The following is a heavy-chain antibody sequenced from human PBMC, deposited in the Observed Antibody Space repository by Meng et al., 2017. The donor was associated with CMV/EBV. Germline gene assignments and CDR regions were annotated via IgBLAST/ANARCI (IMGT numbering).Heavy chain of an antibody. D-gene: IGHD6-13*01. CDR3: ARAPGILDY. V-gene: IGHV3-48*04. J-gene: IGHJ4*02. CDR1: GFTFSSYS. CDR2: ISSSSSTI. Sequence: GGSLRLSCAASGFTFSSYSMNWVRQAPGKGLEWVSYISSSSSTIYYADSVKGRFTISRDNAKNSLYLQMNSLRAEDTAVYYCARAPGILDYWGQGTLVTVSS.